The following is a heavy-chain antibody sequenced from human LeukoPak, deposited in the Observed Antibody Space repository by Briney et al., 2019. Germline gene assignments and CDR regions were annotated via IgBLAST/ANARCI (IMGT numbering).Heavy chain of an antibody. CDR2: IKPDGSEK. CDR3: AREDWHVAYFHH. V-gene: IGHV3-7*01. CDR1: GFTFSNYW. Sequence: GGSLRLSCAAPGFTFSNYWMSWVRQTPGKGLEWVANIKPDGSEKHYVDSVRGRFIISRDNAKNLVYLEMNRLRVEDTAVYYCAREDWHVAYFHHWGQGTLVTVSS. J-gene: IGHJ1*01. D-gene: IGHD1-1*01.